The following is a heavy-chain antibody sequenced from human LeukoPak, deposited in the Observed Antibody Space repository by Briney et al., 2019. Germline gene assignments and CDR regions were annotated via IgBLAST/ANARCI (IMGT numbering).Heavy chain of an antibody. J-gene: IGHJ4*02. CDR1: GGSISSYY. Sequence: PSETLSLTCTVSGGSISSYYWSWTRQPAGKGLEWIGRIYTSGSTNYNPSLKSRVTMSVDTSKNQFSLKLSSVTAADTAVYYCARVASDYDFWSGSYHFDYWGQGTLVTVSS. CDR2: IYTSGST. V-gene: IGHV4-4*07. CDR3: ARVASDYDFWSGSYHFDY. D-gene: IGHD3-3*01.